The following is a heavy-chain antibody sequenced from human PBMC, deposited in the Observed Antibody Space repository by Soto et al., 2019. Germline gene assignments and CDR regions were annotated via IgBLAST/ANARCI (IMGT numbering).Heavy chain of an antibody. CDR3: VRGDGTGASAFHY. CDR2: IYHSGST. D-gene: IGHD1-26*01. V-gene: IGHV4-4*02. CDR1: GDSISSSHW. Sequence: QVQLQESGPGLVKPSGTLSLTCAVSGDSISSSHWWSWVRQPPGKGLEWIGEIYHSGSTNYNPSLKSRVTLLVDKSKNQFSLNLSPVTAADTGVYFCVRGDGTGASAFHYWGQGTLVTVSS. J-gene: IGHJ4*02.